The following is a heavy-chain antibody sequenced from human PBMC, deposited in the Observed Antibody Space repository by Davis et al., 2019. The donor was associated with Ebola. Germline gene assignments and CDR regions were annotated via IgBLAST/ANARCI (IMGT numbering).Heavy chain of an antibody. V-gene: IGHV3-11*04. Sequence: LKISCAASGFTFSDYYMSWIRQAPGKGLEWVSYISTSGSTIYYADSVKGRFTISRDNAKNSLYLQMNSLRDEDTAVYYCAGSSTVTTFYYYGMDVWGQGTTVTVSS. CDR3: AGSSTVTTFYYYGMDV. CDR1: GFTFSDYY. J-gene: IGHJ6*02. CDR2: ISTSGSTI. D-gene: IGHD4-17*01.